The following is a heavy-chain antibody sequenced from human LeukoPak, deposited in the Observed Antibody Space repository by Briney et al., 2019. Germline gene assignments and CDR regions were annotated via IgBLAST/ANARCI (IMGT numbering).Heavy chain of an antibody. CDR3: ARGRDYVWGSYRSFDY. Sequence: GASVKVSCKASGYTFTSYDINWVRQATGQGLEWMGWMNPNSGNTGYAQKFQGRVTMTRNTSISTAYMELSSLRSEDTAVYYCARGRDYVWGSYRSFDYWGQGTLVTVSS. CDR2: MNPNSGNT. J-gene: IGHJ4*02. V-gene: IGHV1-8*01. D-gene: IGHD3-16*02. CDR1: GYTFTSYD.